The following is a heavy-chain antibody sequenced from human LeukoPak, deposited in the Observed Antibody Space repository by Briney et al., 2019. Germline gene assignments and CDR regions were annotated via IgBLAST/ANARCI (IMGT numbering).Heavy chain of an antibody. Sequence: PGGSLRLFCAASGFTFSAHSMHWVRQPPGKGLEWVAFISYDGSIKYYADSLKGRFTISRDNSKNTLYLQMNSLRAEDTAVYFCSRNPEREYWFDPWGQGTLVTVSS. CDR1: GFTFSAHS. CDR3: SRNPEREYWFDP. J-gene: IGHJ5*02. V-gene: IGHV3-30-3*01. CDR2: ISYDGSIK.